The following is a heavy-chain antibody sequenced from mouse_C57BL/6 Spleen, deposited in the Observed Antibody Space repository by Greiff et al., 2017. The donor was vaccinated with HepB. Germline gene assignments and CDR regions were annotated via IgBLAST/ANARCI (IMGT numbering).Heavy chain of an antibody. J-gene: IGHJ1*03. Sequence: QVHVKQPGTELVKPGASVKLSCKASGYTFTSYWMHWVKQRPGQGLEWIGNINPSNGGTNYNEKFKSKATLTVDKSSSTAYMQLSSLTSEDSAVYYCARGSSYWYFDVWGTGTTVTVSS. V-gene: IGHV1-53*01. CDR2: INPSNGGT. CDR1: GYTFTSYW. CDR3: ARGSSYWYFDV. D-gene: IGHD1-1*01.